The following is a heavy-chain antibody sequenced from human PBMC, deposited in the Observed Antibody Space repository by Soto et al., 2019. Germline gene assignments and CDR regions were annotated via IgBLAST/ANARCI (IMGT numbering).Heavy chain of an antibody. CDR3: ARRKSGYSSSWYWFDP. V-gene: IGHV4-39*01. Sequence: LSLTCTVSGGSISSSSYYWGWIRQPPGKGLEWIGSIYYSGSTYYNPSLKSRVTISVDTSKNQFSLKLSSVTAADTAVYYCARRKSGYSSSWYWFDPWGQGTLVTVSS. CDR2: IYYSGST. J-gene: IGHJ5*02. D-gene: IGHD6-13*01. CDR1: GGSISSSSYY.